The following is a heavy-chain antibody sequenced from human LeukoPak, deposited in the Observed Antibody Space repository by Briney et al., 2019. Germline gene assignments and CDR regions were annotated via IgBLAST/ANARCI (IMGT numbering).Heavy chain of an antibody. J-gene: IGHJ3*02. Sequence: SETLSPTCTVSGGSISSGGYYWSWIRQHPGKGLEWIGYIYYSGSTYYNPSLKSRVTISVDTSKNQFSLKLSSVTAADTAVYYCARARSRITFGGIRHAFDIWGQGTLVTVSS. CDR1: GGSISSGGYY. CDR2: IYYSGST. V-gene: IGHV4-31*03. D-gene: IGHD3-16*01. CDR3: ARARSRITFGGIRHAFDI.